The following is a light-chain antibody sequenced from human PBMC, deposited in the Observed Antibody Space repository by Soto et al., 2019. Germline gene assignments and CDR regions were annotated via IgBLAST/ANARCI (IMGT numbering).Light chain of an antibody. CDR3: QQRSNWPKT. V-gene: IGKV3-11*01. CDR1: QSVSSY. CDR2: DAS. J-gene: IGKJ1*01. Sequence: EIVLTQSPATLSLSPGERARLSCRASQSVSSYLAWYQQKPGQAPRLLIYDASNRATGIPARFSGSGSGTDFTLTISSLEPEDFAVYYCQQRSNWPKTFGQGTKVDI.